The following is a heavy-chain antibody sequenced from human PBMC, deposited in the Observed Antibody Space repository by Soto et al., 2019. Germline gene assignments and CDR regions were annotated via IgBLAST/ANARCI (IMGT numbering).Heavy chain of an antibody. V-gene: IGHV2-5*02. CDR3: AHRSRGYAYYFDQ. J-gene: IGHJ4*02. D-gene: IGHD5-12*01. CDR1: GFSISTRGVG. Sequence: QITLKESGPTLVKPTQTLTLTCSFSGFSISTRGVGVGWIRQPPGKALEWLALIFWDDDKWYSPSLRSRLTVTEDTSKNQVVLTTTNMDPVDTATYYCAHRSRGYAYYFDQWGQGTLVTVSS. CDR2: IFWDDDK.